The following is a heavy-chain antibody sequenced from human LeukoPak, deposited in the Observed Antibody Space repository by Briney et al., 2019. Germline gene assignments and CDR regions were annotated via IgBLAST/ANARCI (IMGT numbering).Heavy chain of an antibody. J-gene: IGHJ4*02. CDR1: GGSISSSSYY. CDR3: ASLRRGRRAPRLYYFDY. CDR2: IYYSGST. Sequence: PSETLSLTCTVSGGSISSSSYYWGWISQPPGKGLEWIGSIYYSGSTYYNPSLKSRVTISVDTSKNQFSLKLSSVTAADTAVYYCASLRRGRRAPRLYYFDYWGQGTLVTVSS. V-gene: IGHV4-39*07. D-gene: IGHD5-12*01.